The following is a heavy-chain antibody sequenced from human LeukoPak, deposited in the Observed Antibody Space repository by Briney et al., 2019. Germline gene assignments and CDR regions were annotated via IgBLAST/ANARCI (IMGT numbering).Heavy chain of an antibody. CDR2: IGTSSTTI. CDR3: ARYSSSALDY. D-gene: IGHD6-6*01. V-gene: IGHV3-48*01. CDR1: GFTFSSYT. Sequence: GGSLRLSCAASGFTFSSYTMNWVRQPPGKGLEWVSNIGTSSTTIYYADSAKGRFTISRDNAKNSLYLQINSLRAEDTAVYYCARYSSSALDYWGQGTLVTVSS. J-gene: IGHJ4*02.